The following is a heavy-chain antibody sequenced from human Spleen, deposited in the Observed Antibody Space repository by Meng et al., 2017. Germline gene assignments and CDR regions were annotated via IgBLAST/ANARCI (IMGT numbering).Heavy chain of an antibody. CDR2: INHSGST. V-gene: IGHV4-34*01. J-gene: IGHJ4*02. D-gene: IGHD4-11*01. Sequence: QVRLHRVGAGLLKPSETLSLPCAVYGGSFSGYYWSWIRHPPGKGLEWIGEINHSGSTNYNPSLESRATISVDTSQNNLSLKLSSVTAADSAVYYCARGPTTMAHDFDYWGQGTLVTVSS. CDR3: ARGPTTMAHDFDY. CDR1: GGSFSGYY.